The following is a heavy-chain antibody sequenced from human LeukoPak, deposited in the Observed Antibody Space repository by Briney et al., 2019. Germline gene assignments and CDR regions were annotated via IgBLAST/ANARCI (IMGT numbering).Heavy chain of an antibody. CDR2: INPSGGST. Sequence: ASVKVSCKASGYAFTSYYMHWVRQAPGQGLEWMGIINPSGGSTSYAQKFQGRVTMTRDMSTSTVYMELSSLRSEDTAVYYCARTWELRGWFDPWGQGTLVTVSS. J-gene: IGHJ5*02. D-gene: IGHD1-26*01. V-gene: IGHV1-46*01. CDR3: ARTWELRGWFDP. CDR1: GYAFTSYY.